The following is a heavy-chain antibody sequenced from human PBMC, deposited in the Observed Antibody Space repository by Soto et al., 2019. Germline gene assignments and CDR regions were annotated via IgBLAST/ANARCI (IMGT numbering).Heavy chain of an antibody. J-gene: IGHJ2*01. CDR2: IFDSGST. D-gene: IGHD4-17*01. V-gene: IGHV4-30-4*01. CDR3: ASEIIPLTTDWYFDL. Sequence: QVQRQESGPGLVKPSQTLSLTCTVSGGSISGGVYYWSWIRQPPGKGLEWIGYIFDSGSTYYNPSLKSRVTISVDTSKNQFSLRLSSVTAADTAVYYCASEIIPLTTDWYFDLWGRGTLVTVSS. CDR1: GGSISGGVYY.